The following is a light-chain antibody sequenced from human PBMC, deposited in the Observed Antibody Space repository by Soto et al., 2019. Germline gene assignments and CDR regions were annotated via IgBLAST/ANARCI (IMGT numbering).Light chain of an antibody. CDR3: QVYGDSSPT. V-gene: IGKV3-20*01. CDR2: GAS. J-gene: IGKJ1*01. Sequence: EIVLTQSPGTLSLSPGERATLSCRASQTISNSYSAWYQQKPGQAPRLLIYGASTRATGIPERFSGSGSGTDFTLTISRLEPRDCVVYYCQVYGDSSPTFGQGTKVEIK. CDR1: QTISNSY.